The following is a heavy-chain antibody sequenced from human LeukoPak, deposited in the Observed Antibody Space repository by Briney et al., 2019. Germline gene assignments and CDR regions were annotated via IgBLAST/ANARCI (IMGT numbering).Heavy chain of an antibody. CDR1: GYTFTSYG. Sequence: GASVKVSCKASGYTFTSYGISWVRQAPGQGLEWMGWISAGNGNTKYSQKFQGRVTITRDTSASTAYMELSSLRSGDTAVYYCARDERYSAIDYWGQGTLVTVSS. D-gene: IGHD6-13*01. CDR2: ISAGNGNT. V-gene: IGHV1-18*01. CDR3: ARDERYSAIDY. J-gene: IGHJ4*02.